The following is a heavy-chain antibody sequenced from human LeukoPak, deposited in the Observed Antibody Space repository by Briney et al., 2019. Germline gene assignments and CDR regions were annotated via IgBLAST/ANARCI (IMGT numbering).Heavy chain of an antibody. V-gene: IGHV4-38-2*02. D-gene: IGHD6-19*01. CDR2: IYHSGST. CDR1: GGSISIYY. CDR3: ARVGSGWYPFDY. J-gene: IGHJ4*02. Sequence: SETLSLTCTVSGGSISIYYWSWIRQPPGKGLEWIGSIYHSGSTYYNPSLKSRVTISVDTSKNQFSLKLSSVTAADTAVYYCARVGSGWYPFDYWGQGTLVTVSS.